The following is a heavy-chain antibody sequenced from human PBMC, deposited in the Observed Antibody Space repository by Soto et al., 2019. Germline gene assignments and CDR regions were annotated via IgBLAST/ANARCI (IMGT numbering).Heavy chain of an antibody. CDR2: INHSGST. CDR1: GGSFSGYY. Sequence: PSETLSLTCAVYGGSFSGYYWSWIRQPPGKGLEWIGEINHSGSTNYNPSLKSRVTISVDTSKNQFSLKLSSVTAADTAVYYCARGYGEGDWFDPWGQGTLVTVS. CDR3: ARGYGEGDWFDP. J-gene: IGHJ5*02. D-gene: IGHD4-17*01. V-gene: IGHV4-34*01.